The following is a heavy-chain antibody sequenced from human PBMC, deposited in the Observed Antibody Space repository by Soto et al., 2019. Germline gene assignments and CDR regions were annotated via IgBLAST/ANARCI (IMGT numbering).Heavy chain of an antibody. Sequence: SETLSLTCAVSGGPISSRTYSWGWIRQPPGKGLEWIGSIYYSGNTYYNPSLKSRVTISVDTSKNQFSLKLSSVTAADTAVYYCARHYDSSGYIGHYYYYGMHVWGQGTTVT. D-gene: IGHD3-22*01. CDR3: ARHYDSSGYIGHYYYYGMHV. CDR2: IYYSGNT. J-gene: IGHJ6*02. CDR1: GGPISSRTYS. V-gene: IGHV4-39*01.